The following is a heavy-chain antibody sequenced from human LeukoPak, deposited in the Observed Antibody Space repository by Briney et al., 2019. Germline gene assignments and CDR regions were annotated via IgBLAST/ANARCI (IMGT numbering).Heavy chain of an antibody. V-gene: IGHV3-48*03. Sequence: GGSLRLSCAASGFPFSDHEMNWVRQAPGRGLEWVSYISSSGSDKYYPDSVKGRFTISRDNAKNSLYLQMNSLRAEDTAVYYCATDRAGGYGGYYFDYWGQGTLVTVSS. D-gene: IGHD6-25*01. CDR1: GFPFSDHE. CDR3: ATDRAGGYGGYYFDY. CDR2: ISSSGSDK. J-gene: IGHJ4*02.